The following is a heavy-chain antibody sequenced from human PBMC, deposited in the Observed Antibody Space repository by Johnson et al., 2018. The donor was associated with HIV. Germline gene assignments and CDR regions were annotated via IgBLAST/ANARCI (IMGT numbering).Heavy chain of an antibody. J-gene: IGHJ3*02. CDR3: AKDCSISSWSPGCPFDI. CDR2: ISWNSGSI. D-gene: IGHD6-13*01. CDR1: GFTFDDYA. Sequence: VQLVESGGGLVQHGRSLRLSCAASGFTFDDYAMHWVRQAPGKGLEWVSGISWNSGSIGYADSVKGRFTISRDNAKNSLYLQMNSLRAEDTAWYYCAKDCSISSWSPGCPFDIWGQGTMVTVSS. V-gene: IGHV3-9*01.